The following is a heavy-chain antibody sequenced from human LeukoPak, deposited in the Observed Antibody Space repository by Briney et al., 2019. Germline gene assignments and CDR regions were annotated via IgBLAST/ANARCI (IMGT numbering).Heavy chain of an antibody. CDR2: IYTSGST. V-gene: IGHV4-4*07. D-gene: IGHD6-13*01. CDR3: ARVTLAIAAAPRDWFDP. J-gene: IGHJ5*02. CDR1: GGSISSYY. Sequence: SETLSLTCTVSGGSISSYYWSWIRQPAGKGLEWIGRIYTSGSTNYNPSLKSRVTMSVDTSKNQFYMKLSSVTAADTAVYYCARVTLAIAAAPRDWFDPGGQGTLVTVSS.